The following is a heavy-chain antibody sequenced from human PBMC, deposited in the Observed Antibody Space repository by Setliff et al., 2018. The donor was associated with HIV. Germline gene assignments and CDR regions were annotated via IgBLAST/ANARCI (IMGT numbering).Heavy chain of an antibody. D-gene: IGHD6-13*01. CDR1: GGAFSSYA. J-gene: IGHJ4*02. V-gene: IGHV1-69*05. CDR3: ARADSSNWYQVGY. Sequence: SVKVSCKASGGAFSSYALSWVRQAPGKGLAWMRGIIPIFGTANYAQKFQGRVTITTDESTSTAYMELSSLRSEDTTVYYCARADSSNWYQVGYWGQGTLVTVSS. CDR2: IIPIFGTA.